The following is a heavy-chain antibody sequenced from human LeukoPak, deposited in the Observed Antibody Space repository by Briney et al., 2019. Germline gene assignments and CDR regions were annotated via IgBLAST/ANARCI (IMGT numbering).Heavy chain of an antibody. CDR3: AKVKATGGGAFDI. Sequence: GGSLRLSCAASGFTFTSYSMNWVRQAPGKGLEWVSSISSSGTSIYYADSVRGRFTISRDNAKDSLYLQMNSLRAEDTAVYYCAKVKATGGGAFDIWGQGATVTVSS. D-gene: IGHD1-14*01. CDR1: GFTFTSYS. V-gene: IGHV3-21*01. J-gene: IGHJ3*02. CDR2: ISSSGTSI.